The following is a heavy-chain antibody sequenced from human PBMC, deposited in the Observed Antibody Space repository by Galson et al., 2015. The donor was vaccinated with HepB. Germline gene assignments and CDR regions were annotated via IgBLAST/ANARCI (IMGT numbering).Heavy chain of an antibody. CDR2: LYYSGVN. CDR1: GASISSSSYY. V-gene: IGHV4-39*02. CDR3: ARVRVGGNYGMDV. D-gene: IGHD1-26*01. Sequence: LSLTCTVSGASISSSSYYWGWVRQSPGRGLEWIGNLYYSGVNFISPTLRSRVTMSVDASKKNFFLKLTSVTAADTCVYYCARVRVGGNYGMDVWGQGTTVAVAS. J-gene: IGHJ6*02.